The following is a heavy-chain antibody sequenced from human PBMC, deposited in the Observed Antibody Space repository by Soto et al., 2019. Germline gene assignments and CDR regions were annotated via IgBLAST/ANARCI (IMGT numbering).Heavy chain of an antibody. CDR1: GGSISSYY. CDR2: IYYSGST. CDR3: ARDSVRFLEWSPSDYYYYGMEV. D-gene: IGHD3-3*01. V-gene: IGHV4-59*01. Sequence: ETLSLTCTXSGGSISSYYLSWIRQPPGKGLEWIGYIYYSGSTNYNPSLKSRVTISVDTSKNQFSLKLSSVTAADTAVYYCARDSVRFLEWSPSDYYYYGMEVWGQGTTVTVSS. J-gene: IGHJ6*02.